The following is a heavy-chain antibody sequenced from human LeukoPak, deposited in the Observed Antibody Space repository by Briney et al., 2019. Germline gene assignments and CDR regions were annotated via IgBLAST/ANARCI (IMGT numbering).Heavy chain of an antibody. CDR3: ARDPPVHY. J-gene: IGHJ4*02. CDR1: GFTFSSYW. V-gene: IGHV3-7*01. D-gene: IGHD2-2*01. Sequence: GGSLRLSGAPSGFTFSSYWMSWVRQAPGKGLEWVANIKQDGSEKYYVDSVKGRFTISRDNAKNSLYLQMNSLRAEDTAVYYCARDPPVHYWGQGTLVTVT. CDR2: IKQDGSEK.